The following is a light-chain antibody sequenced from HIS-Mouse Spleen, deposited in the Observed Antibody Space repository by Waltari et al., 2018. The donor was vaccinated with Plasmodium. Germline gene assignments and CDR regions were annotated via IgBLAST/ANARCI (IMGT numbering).Light chain of an antibody. J-gene: IGLJ3*02. CDR2: EDS. CDR3: YSTDSSGNHRV. CDR1: ALPKKY. Sequence: SYELTQPTSVSVSPGQTARITCPGAALPKKYAYWYQQKTGQAPVLVIDEDSKRPSGSPERFSGSSSGTMATLTISGAQVEDEADYYCYSTDSSGNHRVFGGGTKLTVL. V-gene: IGLV3-10*01.